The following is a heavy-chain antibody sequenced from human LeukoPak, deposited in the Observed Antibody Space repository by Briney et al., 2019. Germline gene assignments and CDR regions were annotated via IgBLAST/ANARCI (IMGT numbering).Heavy chain of an antibody. J-gene: IGHJ6*04. D-gene: IGHD3-10*01. CDR1: GFTFSSYS. CDR2: ISSSSSYI. CDR3: ARGWFGELMIYYYGMDV. Sequence: GGALRLSCAASGFTFSSYSMNWVRQAPGKGLEGVSSISSSSSYIYYADSVKGRFTISRDNAKNSLYLQMNSLRPEDTAVYYCARGWFGELMIYYYGMDVWGKGTTVTVSS. V-gene: IGHV3-21*01.